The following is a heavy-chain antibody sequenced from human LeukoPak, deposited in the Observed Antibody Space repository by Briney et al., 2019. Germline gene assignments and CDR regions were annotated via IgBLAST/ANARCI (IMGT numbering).Heavy chain of an antibody. CDR1: GYSFTDYH. CDR2: VNSDSGGT. V-gene: IGHV1-2*02. Sequence: ASVKVSCKASGYSFTDYHIHCVRQAPGQGLEWMGWVNSDSGGTNYAQKFQGRVTMTRDTSITIAYMELSSLRSDDAAIYYCARDSTAMTGLNMDVWGQGTTVTVSS. D-gene: IGHD5-18*01. J-gene: IGHJ6*02. CDR3: ARDSTAMTGLNMDV.